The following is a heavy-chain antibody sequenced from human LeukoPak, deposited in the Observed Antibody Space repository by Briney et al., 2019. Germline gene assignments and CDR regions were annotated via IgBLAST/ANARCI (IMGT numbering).Heavy chain of an antibody. CDR3: ARGSSGWYSYGMDV. Sequence: GGSLRLSCAASGFTFSSSAMSWVRQVPGKGLEWVSSISSSSSYIYYADSVKGRFTISRDNAKNSLYLQMNSLRAEDTAVCYCARGSSGWYSYGMDVWGKGPRSPSPQ. CDR2: ISSSSSYI. D-gene: IGHD6-19*01. V-gene: IGHV3-21*01. J-gene: IGHJ6*01. CDR1: GFTFSSSA.